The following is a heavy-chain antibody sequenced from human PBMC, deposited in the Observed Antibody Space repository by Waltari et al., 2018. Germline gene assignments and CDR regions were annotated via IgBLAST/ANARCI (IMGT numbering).Heavy chain of an antibody. Sequence: EVQLVESGGGLVQPGGSLRLSCAASGFTFSRSWIHWVRQFPGKGLMWVERITNDGSSTVDEDAVKGRFTISRDDAKNTVSLQMNNLSAEDTALYYCARAGLLGAFDVWGQGTLVSVSS. CDR3: ARAGLLGAFDV. V-gene: IGHV3-74*03. D-gene: IGHD2-15*01. CDR1: GFTFSRSW. CDR2: ITNDGSST. J-gene: IGHJ3*01.